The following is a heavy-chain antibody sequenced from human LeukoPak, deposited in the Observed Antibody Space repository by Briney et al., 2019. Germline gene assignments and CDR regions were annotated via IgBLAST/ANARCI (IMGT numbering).Heavy chain of an antibody. CDR1: GFTFSSYS. D-gene: IGHD6-19*01. CDR2: ISSSSSTI. V-gene: IGHV3-48*04. J-gene: IGHJ4*02. Sequence: GGSLRLSCAASGFTFSSYSMNWVRQAPGKGLEWVSYISSSSSTIYYADSVKGRFTISRDNAKNSLYLQMNSLRAEDTAVYYCARDFGQWQLNGGYYFDYWGQGTLVTVSS. CDR3: ARDFGQWQLNGGYYFDY.